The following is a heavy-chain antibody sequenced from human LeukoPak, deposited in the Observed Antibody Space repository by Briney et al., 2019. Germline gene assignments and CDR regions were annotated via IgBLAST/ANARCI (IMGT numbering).Heavy chain of an antibody. D-gene: IGHD6-13*01. J-gene: IGHJ6*02. V-gene: IGHV1-2*06. CDR1: GYTFTGYY. CDR2: INPNSGGT. Sequence: GASVKVSCKASGYTFTGYYMHWVRQAPGQGLEWMGRINPNSGGTNYAQKFQGRVTMTRDTSISTAYMELSRLRSDDTAVYYCASDGKSSSWYSYYYGMDVWGQGTTVTVSS. CDR3: ASDGKSSSWYSYYYGMDV.